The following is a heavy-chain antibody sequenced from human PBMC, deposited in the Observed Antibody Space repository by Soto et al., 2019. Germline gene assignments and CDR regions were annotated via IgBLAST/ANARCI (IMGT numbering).Heavy chain of an antibody. J-gene: IGHJ4*02. CDR1: RYTFSSYG. D-gene: IGHD3-22*01. CDR2: ISPGDSET. Sequence: GESLKISCNGSRYTFSSYGIGWVRQMPGKGLEWVGIISPGDSETRYSPSFQGQVTISADKSISTAYLQWSSLKASDTAMYYCARRSSTYYEYWGQGTLVTVSS. CDR3: ARRSSTYYEY. V-gene: IGHV5-51*01.